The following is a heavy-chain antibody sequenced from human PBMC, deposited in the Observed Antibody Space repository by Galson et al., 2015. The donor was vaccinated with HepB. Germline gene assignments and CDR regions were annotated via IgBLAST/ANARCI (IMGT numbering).Heavy chain of an antibody. CDR1: GLTLRKYA. V-gene: IGHV3-23*01. D-gene: IGHD2/OR15-2a*01. J-gene: IGHJ4*01. Sequence: SLRLSCAASGLTLRKYAMTWVRQAPGKGLEWISSLRGSGTEKYYADSVKGRFTISRDNSNNTLFLQMSRLRGDDTAVYYCAKSDSTSPAPLDYWGQGTLVTVSS. CDR3: AKSDSTSPAPLDY. CDR2: LRGSGTEK.